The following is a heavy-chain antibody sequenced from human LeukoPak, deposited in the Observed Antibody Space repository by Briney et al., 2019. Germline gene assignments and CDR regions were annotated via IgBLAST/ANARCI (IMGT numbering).Heavy chain of an antibody. J-gene: IGHJ6*02. CDR1: GYTFTGYY. D-gene: IGHD2-15*01. V-gene: IGHV1-2*02. CDR2: INPNSGGT. Sequence: ASVKVSCKASGYTFTGYYMHWVRQAPGQGLEWMGWINPNSGGTNYAQKFQGRVTMTRDTSISTAYMELSRLRSDDTAVYYCAGERIYCSGGSCYSPPYYYYYGMDVWGQGTTVTVSS. CDR3: AGERIYCSGGSCYSPPYYYYYGMDV.